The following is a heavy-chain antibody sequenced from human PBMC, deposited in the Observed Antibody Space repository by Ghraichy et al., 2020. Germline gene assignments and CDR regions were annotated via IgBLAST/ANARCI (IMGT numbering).Heavy chain of an antibody. J-gene: IGHJ6*03. D-gene: IGHD3-3*01. CDR1: GGSLSHFH. CDR2: ISENGDT. CDR3: ATNRRFNFMDV. Sequence: SETLSLTCTVSGGSLSHFHWNWVRQSPGKGLEWMGYISENGDTKYNPSLKSRLTISLDASKNQFSLKLRSVTAADTAVYYCATNRRFNFMDVWGNGTTVTVPS. V-gene: IGHV4-59*01.